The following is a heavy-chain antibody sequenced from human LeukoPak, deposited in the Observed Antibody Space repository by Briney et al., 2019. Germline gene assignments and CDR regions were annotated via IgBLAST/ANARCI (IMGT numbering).Heavy chain of an antibody. D-gene: IGHD3-10*01. V-gene: IGHV4-59*01. J-gene: IGHJ6*04. Sequence: SETLSLTCTVSGGSISSYYWSWIRQPPGKGLEWIGYIYYSGSTNYNPSLKSRVTISVDTSKNQFSLKLSSVTAAHTAVYYCARDQIYGSGSHRYYYGMDVWGKGTTVTVSS. CDR1: GGSISSYY. CDR2: IYYSGST. CDR3: ARDQIYGSGSHRYYYGMDV.